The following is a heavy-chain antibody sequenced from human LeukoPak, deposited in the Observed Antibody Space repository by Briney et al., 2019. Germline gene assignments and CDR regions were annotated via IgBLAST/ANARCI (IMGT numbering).Heavy chain of an antibody. CDR3: AKKVVVGATSPYSDFQD. Sequence: GGSLRLSCAASGFSFSNAWMNWVRQAPGKGLEWVSAISGSGVTTHYAGSVKGRFSISRDNSKNTLYLQMNSLRAEDTALYYCAKKVVVGATSPYSDFQDWGQGTLVTVSS. D-gene: IGHD1-26*01. V-gene: IGHV3-23*01. J-gene: IGHJ1*01. CDR2: ISGSGVTT. CDR1: GFSFSNAW.